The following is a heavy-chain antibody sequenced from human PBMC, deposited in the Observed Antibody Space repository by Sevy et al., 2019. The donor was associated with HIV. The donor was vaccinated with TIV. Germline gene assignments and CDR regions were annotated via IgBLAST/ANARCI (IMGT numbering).Heavy chain of an antibody. Sequence: ASVKVSCKASGYTFASYAISWVRQAPGQGLEWMAWISAYNGNTNFAQKLQGRVTMTTDTSTTTAYMELRSLRSDDTAVYYCARGGCSGSSCTYYFDYWGQGTLVTVSS. CDR1: GYTFASYA. J-gene: IGHJ4*02. CDR3: ARGGCSGSSCTYYFDY. CDR2: ISAYNGNT. D-gene: IGHD2-15*01. V-gene: IGHV1-18*01.